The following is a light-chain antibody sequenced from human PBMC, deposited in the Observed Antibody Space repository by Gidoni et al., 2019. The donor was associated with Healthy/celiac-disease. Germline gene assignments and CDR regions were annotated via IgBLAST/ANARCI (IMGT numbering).Light chain of an antibody. CDR1: QSISSW. CDR3: QQYNSYSPLT. Sequence: DIQMTQSPSTLSASVGDRVTITCRASQSISSWLAWDQQKPGKAPKLLIYDASSLESGVPSRFSGSGSGTEFTLTISSLQPDDFATYYCQQYNSYSPLTFGGXTKVEIK. J-gene: IGKJ4*01. CDR2: DAS. V-gene: IGKV1-5*01.